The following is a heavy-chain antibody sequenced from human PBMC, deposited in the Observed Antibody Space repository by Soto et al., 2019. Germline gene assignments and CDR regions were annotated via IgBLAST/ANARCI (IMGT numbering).Heavy chain of an antibody. Sequence: SETLSLTCTVSGGSISSYYWSWIRQPPGKGLEWIGYIYYTGSPYYNPSLKSRVTISVDTSKNQFSLKLSSVTAADTAVYYCARDCSSGYRPGYFYGMDVWGQGTTVTVSS. J-gene: IGHJ6*02. CDR3: ARDCSSGYRPGYFYGMDV. V-gene: IGHV4-59*06. CDR2: IYYTGSP. D-gene: IGHD3-22*01. CDR1: GGSISSYY.